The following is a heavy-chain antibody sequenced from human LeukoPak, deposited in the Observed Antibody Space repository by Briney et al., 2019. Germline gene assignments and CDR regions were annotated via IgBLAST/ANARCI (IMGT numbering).Heavy chain of an antibody. Sequence: PSETLSLTCTVSTGSISNSSYYWGWFRQPPGKGLEWIGSIYYSGDTYSTPSLKSRVTISLDTSNNQFSLRLSSVTAADTAVYCAREVNYGDYGDNAFDIWGQGTMVTVSS. CDR3: AREVNYGDYGDNAFDI. V-gene: IGHV4-39*07. CDR1: TGSISNSSYY. CDR2: IYYSGDT. D-gene: IGHD4-17*01. J-gene: IGHJ3*02.